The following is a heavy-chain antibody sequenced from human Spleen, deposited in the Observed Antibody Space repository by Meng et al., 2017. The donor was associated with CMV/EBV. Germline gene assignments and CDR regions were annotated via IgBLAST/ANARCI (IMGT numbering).Heavy chain of an antibody. Sequence: GGALRLSCAASGFTFTNAWINWVRQAPGKGLEWFSSISSCSSYIYYADSVKGRFTISRDNAKNSLYLQMNSLGAEDTAVYYCARTSWGYWGQGPLVTVSS. CDR1: GFTFTNAW. D-gene: IGHD3-16*01. J-gene: IGHJ4*02. CDR2: ISSCSSYI. V-gene: IGHV3-21*01. CDR3: ARTSWGY.